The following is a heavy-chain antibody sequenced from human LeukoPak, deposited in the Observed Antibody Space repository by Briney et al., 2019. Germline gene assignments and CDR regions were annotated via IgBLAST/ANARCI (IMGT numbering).Heavy chain of an antibody. J-gene: IGHJ4*02. CDR3: AEDGALLRFSAISYYFEY. CDR2: ISASGGGT. CDR1: GFTFSSYA. Sequence: GGSLRLSCAASGFTFSSYAMSWVRQAPGKGLEWVSGISASGGGTYYADSVKGRFTISRDNSNNTLYLRMNSLRVEDTAVYYCAEDGALLRFSAISYYFEYWGQGTLVTVSS. D-gene: IGHD3-3*01. V-gene: IGHV3-23*01.